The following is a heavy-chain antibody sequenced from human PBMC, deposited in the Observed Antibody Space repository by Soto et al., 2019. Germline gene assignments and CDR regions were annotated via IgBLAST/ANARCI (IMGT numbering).Heavy chain of an antibody. J-gene: IGHJ4*02. D-gene: IGHD3-3*01. V-gene: IGHV3-15*07. Sequence: PGGSLRLSCAASGFTFSNAWMNWVRQAPGKGLEWVGRIKSKTDGGTTDYAAPVKGRFTISRDDSKNTLYLQMNSLKTEDTAVYYCTTSLLYSNYDFWSDKGIDYWGQGTLVTVSS. CDR1: GFTFSNAW. CDR2: IKSKTDGGTT. CDR3: TTSLLYSNYDFWSDKGIDY.